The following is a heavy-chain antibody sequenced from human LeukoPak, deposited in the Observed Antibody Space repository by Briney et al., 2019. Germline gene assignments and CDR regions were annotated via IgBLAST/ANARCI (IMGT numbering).Heavy chain of an antibody. Sequence: ASVKVSCKASGYTFTGYYMHWVRQAPGQGLEWIGWINPNSGGTNYAQKFQGRVTMTRDTSISTAYMELSRLRSDDTAVYYCARGGVVVVAASNYWGQGTLVTVSS. D-gene: IGHD2-15*01. CDR3: ARGGVVVVAASNY. CDR2: INPNSGGT. J-gene: IGHJ4*02. V-gene: IGHV1-2*02. CDR1: GYTFTGYY.